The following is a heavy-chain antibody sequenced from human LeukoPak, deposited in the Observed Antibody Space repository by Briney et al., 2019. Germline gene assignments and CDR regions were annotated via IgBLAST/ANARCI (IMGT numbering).Heavy chain of an antibody. J-gene: IGHJ6*03. CDR1: EFTFSKYG. CDR3: AKVGSSSSVRFYYYYYMDV. Sequence: GGSLRLSCAASEFTFSKYGMHWVRQAPGKGLEWVSSISGSGSSTYYADSVKGRFTISRDNSKNTLFLQMNSLKADDTAVYYCAKVGSSSSVRFYYYYYMDVWGKGTTVTISS. D-gene: IGHD6-13*01. CDR2: ISGSGSST. V-gene: IGHV3-23*01.